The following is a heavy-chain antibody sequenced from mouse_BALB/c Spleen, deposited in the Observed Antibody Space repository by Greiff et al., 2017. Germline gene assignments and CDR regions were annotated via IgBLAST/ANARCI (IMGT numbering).Heavy chain of an antibody. V-gene: IGHV1-4*01. CDR2: INPSSGYT. D-gene: IGHD1-2*01. Sequence: VQLKESGAELARPGASVKMSCKASGYTFTSYTMHWVKQRPGQGLEWIGYINPSSGYTNYNQKFKDKATLTADKSSSTAYMQLSSLTSEDSAVYYCARPHITTAFYWYFDVWGAGTTVTVSS. J-gene: IGHJ1*01. CDR1: GYTFTSYT. CDR3: ARPHITTAFYWYFDV.